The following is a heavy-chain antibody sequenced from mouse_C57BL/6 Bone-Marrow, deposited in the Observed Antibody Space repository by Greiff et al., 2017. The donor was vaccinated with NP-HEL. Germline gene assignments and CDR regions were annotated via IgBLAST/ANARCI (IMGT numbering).Heavy chain of an antibody. Sequence: EVMLVESGGGLVKPGGSLKLSCAASGFTFSDYGMHWVRQAPEKGLEWVADISSGSSTNYYADTVKGRFTISRDNAKNTLFLQMTRLRSEDTSRYYCARRYEYDYVWFAYWGQETLVTVSA. CDR2: ISSGSSTN. V-gene: IGHV5-17*01. CDR1: GFTFSDYG. CDR3: ARRYEYDYVWFAY. J-gene: IGHJ3*01. D-gene: IGHD2-4*01.